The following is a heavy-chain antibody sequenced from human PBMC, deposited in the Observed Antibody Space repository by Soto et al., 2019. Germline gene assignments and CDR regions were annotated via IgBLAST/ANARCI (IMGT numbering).Heavy chain of an antibody. Sequence: EVQLVESGGGLVQPGGSLKLSCAASGFTFSGSAMHWVRQASGKGLERVGRIRSKANSYATAYAASVEGRFTISRVVSKNTAYLQMNSLKTEDTAVYYCTRHGENLEWLLPEDAFDIWGQGTMVIVSS. V-gene: IGHV3-73*01. J-gene: IGHJ3*02. CDR1: GFTFSGSA. D-gene: IGHD3-3*01. CDR2: IRSKANSYAT. CDR3: TRHGENLEWLLPEDAFDI.